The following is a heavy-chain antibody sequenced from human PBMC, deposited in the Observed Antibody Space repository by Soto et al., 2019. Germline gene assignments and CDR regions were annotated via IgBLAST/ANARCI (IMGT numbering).Heavy chain of an antibody. Sequence: PSRTLSLTCVISGDSVSSNSAAWNWIRQSPSRGLEWLGRTYYRSKWYNDYAVSVKSRITINPDTSKNQFSLQLNSVTPEDTAVYYCARSSTQRITIFGVVPNWFDPWGQGTLVTVSS. CDR2: TYYRSKWYN. V-gene: IGHV6-1*01. CDR1: GDSVSSNSAA. D-gene: IGHD3-3*01. CDR3: ARSSTQRITIFGVVPNWFDP. J-gene: IGHJ5*02.